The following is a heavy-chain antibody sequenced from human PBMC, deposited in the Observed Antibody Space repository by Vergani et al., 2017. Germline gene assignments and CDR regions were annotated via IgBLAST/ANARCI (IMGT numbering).Heavy chain of an antibody. CDR2: MNPNSGNT. CDR3: ARECGQMATITYGYGY. J-gene: IGHJ4*02. V-gene: IGHV1-8*01. CDR1: GYTFTSYD. D-gene: IGHD5-24*01. Sequence: QVQLVQSGAEVKKPGASVKVSCKASGYTFTSYDINWVRQATGQGLEWMGWMNPNSGNTGYAQKFQGRVTMTRNTSISTAYMELSSLRSEDTAVYYCARECGQMATITYGYGYWGQGTLVTVSS.